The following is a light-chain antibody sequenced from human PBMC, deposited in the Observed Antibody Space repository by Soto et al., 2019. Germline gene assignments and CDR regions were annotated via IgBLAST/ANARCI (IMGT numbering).Light chain of an antibody. CDR3: QQYYYCPPT. J-gene: IGKJ1*01. CDR1: HSLEVN. CDR2: GAS. Sequence: DIVMRQSPATLSVSPVERATLSWRPSHSLEVNLSWYHQNPCQAPTLVRDGASTTATGSPARYSGCGSGTEFTLTISSLQSEDFAVYYCQQYYYCPPTFGQGTKVDIK. V-gene: IGKV3-15*01.